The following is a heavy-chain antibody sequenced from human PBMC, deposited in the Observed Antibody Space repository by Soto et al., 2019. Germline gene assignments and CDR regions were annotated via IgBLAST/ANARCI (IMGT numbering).Heavy chain of an antibody. J-gene: IGHJ4*02. CDR1: GGSFSGYY. D-gene: IGHD2-15*01. CDR3: ARARGYCSGGSCYGNYFAY. CDR2: INHSGST. V-gene: IGHV4-34*01. Sequence: SETLSLTCAVYGGSFSGYYWSWIRQPPGKGLEWIREINHSGSTNYNPSLKSRVTISVDTSKNQFSLKLSSVTAADTAVYYCARARGYCSGGSCYGNYFAYWGQGTLVTVSS.